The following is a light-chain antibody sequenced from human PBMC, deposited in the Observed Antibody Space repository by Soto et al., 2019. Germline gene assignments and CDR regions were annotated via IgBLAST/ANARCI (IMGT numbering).Light chain of an antibody. CDR2: DAS. J-gene: IGKJ1*01. V-gene: IGKV3-11*01. CDR1: QSVSSY. CDR3: QQYGGSPRT. Sequence: EIVLTQSPATLSLSPGERATLSCRASQSVSSYLAWYQQKPGQAPRLLIYDASNRATGIPARFSGSGSGTDFTLTISSLEPEDFAVYYCQQYGGSPRTFGKGTKVEVK.